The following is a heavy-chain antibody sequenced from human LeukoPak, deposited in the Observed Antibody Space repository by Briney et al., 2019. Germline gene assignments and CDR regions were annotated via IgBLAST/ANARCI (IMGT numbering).Heavy chain of an antibody. J-gene: IGHJ4*02. V-gene: IGHV3-23*01. CDR1: GFTFSSYA. D-gene: IGHD6-6*01. CDR3: AKGRRIAARPGAFDY. CDR2: TSGSGGST. Sequence: PGGSLRLSCGASGFTFSSYAMSWVRQAPRKGLEWVSATSGSGGSTYYADSVKGRFTISRDNSKNTLYLQMNSLRAEDTAVYYCAKGRRIAARPGAFDYWGQGTLVTVSS.